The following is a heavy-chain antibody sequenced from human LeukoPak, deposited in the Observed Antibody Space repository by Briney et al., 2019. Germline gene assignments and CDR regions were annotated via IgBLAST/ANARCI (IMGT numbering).Heavy chain of an antibody. CDR2: IRYDGSNK. V-gene: IGHV3-30*02. J-gene: IGHJ4*02. CDR1: GFTFSSYG. D-gene: IGHD3-16*01. CDR3: AKDPRGEWGFDY. Sequence: PGGSLRLSCAASGFTFSSYGMHWVRQAPGKGLEWVAFIRYDGSNKYYADSVKGRFTISRDNSKNTLYLQMNSLRAEDMAVYYCAKDPRGEWGFDYWGQGTLVTVSS.